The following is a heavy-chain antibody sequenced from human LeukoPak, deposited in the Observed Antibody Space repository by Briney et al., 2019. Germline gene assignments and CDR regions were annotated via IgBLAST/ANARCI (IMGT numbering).Heavy chain of an antibody. J-gene: IGHJ6*03. D-gene: IGHD6-19*01. V-gene: IGHV4-39*01. CDR1: GGSLSSSSYY. Sequence: SETLSLTCTVSGGSLSSSSYYWGWIRQPPGKGLEWIGSIYYSGSTYYNPSLKSRVTISVDTSKNQFSLKLSSVTAADTAVYYCARLRGIAVAGTWLDYYYYYMDVWGKGTTVTVSS. CDR3: ARLRGIAVAGTWLDYYYYYMDV. CDR2: IYYSGST.